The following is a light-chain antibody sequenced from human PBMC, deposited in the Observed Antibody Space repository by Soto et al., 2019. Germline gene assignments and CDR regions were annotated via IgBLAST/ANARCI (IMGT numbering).Light chain of an antibody. CDR1: QSINTW. V-gene: IGKV1-5*03. CDR3: QQYDSYPRT. J-gene: IGKJ1*01. Sequence: DIQMTQSPSTLSASVGDRVTITCRASQSINTWLAWYQQRPGKAPKLLIYKASSLESGVPSMFSGSGSGTEFTLSISSLAPDDFATYYCQQYDSYPRTFGQGTKVEIK. CDR2: KAS.